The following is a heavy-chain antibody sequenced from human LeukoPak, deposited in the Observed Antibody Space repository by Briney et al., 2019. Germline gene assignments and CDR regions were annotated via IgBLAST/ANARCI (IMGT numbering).Heavy chain of an antibody. D-gene: IGHD3-16*01. CDR2: INHSGST. V-gene: IGHV4-34*01. Sequence: PSETLSLTCAVYGGSFSGYYWSWIRQPPGKGLEWIGEINHSGSTNYNPSLKSRVTISVDTSKNQFSLKLSSVTAADTAVYYCARRGIYRGNWYFDLWGRGTLVTVSS. CDR1: GGSFSGYY. J-gene: IGHJ2*01. CDR3: ARRGIYRGNWYFDL.